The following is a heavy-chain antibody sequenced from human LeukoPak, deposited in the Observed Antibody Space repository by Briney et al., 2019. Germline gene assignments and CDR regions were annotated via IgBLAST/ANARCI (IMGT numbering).Heavy chain of an antibody. CDR1: GFTFSSYA. CDR3: AKDSFGVVITPFDY. Sequence: GGSLRLSCAASGFTFSSYAMSWVRQAPGKGLELVSAISGSGGSTYYADSVKGRFTISRDNSKNTLYLQMNSLRAEDTAVYYCAKDSFGVVITPFDYWGQGTLVAVSS. J-gene: IGHJ4*02. D-gene: IGHD3-3*01. CDR2: ISGSGGST. V-gene: IGHV3-23*01.